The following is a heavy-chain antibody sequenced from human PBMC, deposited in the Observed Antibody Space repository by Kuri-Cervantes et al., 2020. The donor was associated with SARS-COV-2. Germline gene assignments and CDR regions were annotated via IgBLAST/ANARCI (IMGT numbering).Heavy chain of an antibody. D-gene: IGHD5-18*01. CDR3: AKDRGYSYGYGYFDY. CDR2: TSYDGTSK. Sequence: GGSLRLSCAASGFTFNNYAMHWVRQTPGEGLEWVAITSYDGTSKYYADSVKGRFTISRDNSKNTLYLQMNSLRAEDTAVYYCAKDRGYSYGYGYFDYWGQGTLVTVSS. CDR1: GFTFNNYA. J-gene: IGHJ4*02. V-gene: IGHV3-30-3*01.